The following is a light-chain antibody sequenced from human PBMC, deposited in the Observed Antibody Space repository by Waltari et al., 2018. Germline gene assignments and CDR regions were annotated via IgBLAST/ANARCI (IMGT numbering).Light chain of an antibody. CDR3: QQYYSYPRT. CDR2: AAS. J-gene: IGKJ1*01. Sequence: AIRITQSPSSLSACTGDRVTITCRASQGISSYLAWYQQKPGKAPKLLIYAASTFQSGVPSRFSGSGSGTDFTLTISCLQSEDFATYYCQQYYSYPRTFGQGTKVEIK. V-gene: IGKV1-8*01. CDR1: QGISSY.